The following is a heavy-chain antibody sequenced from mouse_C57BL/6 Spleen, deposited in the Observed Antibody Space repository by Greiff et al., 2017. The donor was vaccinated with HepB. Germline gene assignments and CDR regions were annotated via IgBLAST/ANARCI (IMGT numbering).Heavy chain of an antibody. J-gene: IGHJ4*01. CDR1: GFTFSSYG. CDR3: ARPDGYYAMDY. D-gene: IGHD2-3*01. V-gene: IGHV5-6*01. CDR2: ISSGGSYT. Sequence: EVQLVESGGDLVKPGGSLKLSCAASGFTFSSYGMSWVRQTPDKRLEWVATISSGGSYTYYPDSVKGRFTISRDNAKNTLYLQMSSLKSEDTAMYYCARPDGYYAMDYWGQGTSVTVSS.